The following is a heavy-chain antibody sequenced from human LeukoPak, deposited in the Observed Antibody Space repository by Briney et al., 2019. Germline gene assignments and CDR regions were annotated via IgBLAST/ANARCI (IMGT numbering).Heavy chain of an antibody. Sequence: TGGSLRLSCAASGFTVSSNYMSWVRQAPGKGLEWVSIIYSAGNTYYANSVKGRFTVSRDPSKNTLYLQMNSLRPEDTAVYYCARAAFGDYVGLFDYWGQGTLVTVSS. CDR1: GFTVSSNY. CDR3: ARAAFGDYVGLFDY. D-gene: IGHD4-17*01. CDR2: IYSAGNT. J-gene: IGHJ4*02. V-gene: IGHV3-66*01.